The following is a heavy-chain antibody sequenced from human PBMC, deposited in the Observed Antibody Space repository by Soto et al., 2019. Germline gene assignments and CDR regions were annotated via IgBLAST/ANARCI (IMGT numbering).Heavy chain of an antibody. Sequence: SETLSLTCAVSGGSISTYYWSWIRQPPGRGLEWIGYIFYIGSTNYNPSLKSRVTISVDTSKNQFSLKLTSVTAADTAVYYCARRSGSFHWFDPWGQGTLVTVSS. V-gene: IGHV4-59*01. CDR3: ARRSGSFHWFDP. J-gene: IGHJ5*02. CDR1: GGSISTYY. D-gene: IGHD3-10*01. CDR2: IFYIGST.